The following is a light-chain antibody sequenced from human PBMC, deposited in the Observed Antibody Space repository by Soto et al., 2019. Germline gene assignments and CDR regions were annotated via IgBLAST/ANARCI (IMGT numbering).Light chain of an antibody. CDR2: DAS. J-gene: IGKJ2*02. CDR3: QHYNSLWT. V-gene: IGKV1-5*01. CDR1: QSISSW. Sequence: DIQMTQSPSTLSASVGDRVTITCRASQSISSWLAWYQQKPGKAPKLLIYDASSLESGVPSRFSGSGSGTEFTLTISSLQPDDFATYYCQHYNSLWTFGQGTKLEIK.